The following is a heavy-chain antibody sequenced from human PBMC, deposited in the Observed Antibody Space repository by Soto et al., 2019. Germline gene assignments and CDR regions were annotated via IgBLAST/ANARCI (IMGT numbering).Heavy chain of an antibody. V-gene: IGHV4-39*01. CDR1: GGSISSSSYY. CDR2: IYYSGST. Sequence: QLLESGPGLVKPSETLSLTCTVSGGSISSSSYYWGWIRQPPGKGLEWIGSIYYSGSTYYNPSLKSRVTISVDTSKNQFSLKLSSVTAADTAVYYCARTSTYYYDSSGYYYLDYWGQGTLVTVSS. CDR3: ARTSTYYYDSSGYYYLDY. D-gene: IGHD3-22*01. J-gene: IGHJ4*02.